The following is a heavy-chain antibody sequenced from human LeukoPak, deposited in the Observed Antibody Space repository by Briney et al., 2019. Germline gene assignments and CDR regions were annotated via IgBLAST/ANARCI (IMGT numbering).Heavy chain of an antibody. CDR1: GFTFSSYS. J-gene: IGHJ4*02. D-gene: IGHD7-27*01. V-gene: IGHV3-21*01. CDR2: ISSSSSYI. Sequence: GGSLRLSCAASGFTFSSYSRNWVRQAPGKGLEWVSSISSSSSYIYYAASVKGRFTLSRDKAKNSLYLQMNSLRAEDTAVYYCARVGYVGIDYWGQGTLVTVSS. CDR3: ARVGYVGIDY.